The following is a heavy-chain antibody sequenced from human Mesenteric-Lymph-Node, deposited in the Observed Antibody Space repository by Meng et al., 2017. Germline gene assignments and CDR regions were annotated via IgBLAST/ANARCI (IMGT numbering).Heavy chain of an antibody. CDR2: VSGSGDGT. CDR1: GFTFSSYA. CDR3: AKRSTAESSGWFSPFDS. D-gene: IGHD6-19*01. J-gene: IGHJ4*02. Sequence: GESLKISCAASGFTFSSYAMSWVRQAPGQGLEWVSAVSGSGDGTYYPDSVKGRFTISRDNFKSTLYLQMNSLRTDDTAVYYCAKRSTAESSGWFSPFDSWGQGTLVTVSS. V-gene: IGHV3-23*01.